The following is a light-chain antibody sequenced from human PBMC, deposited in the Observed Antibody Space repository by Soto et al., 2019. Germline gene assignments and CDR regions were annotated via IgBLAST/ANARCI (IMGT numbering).Light chain of an antibody. CDR1: QSISSY. J-gene: IGKJ4*01. CDR3: QQSYSIPT. Sequence: DIQMTQSPSSLSASVGDRVTITCRASQSISSYLNWYQQKPGKAPKVLIYGASSLQSGVPSRFSGSGSETDFTLAISSLQPEDFGTYYCQQSYSIPTFGGGTKVEIK. CDR2: GAS. V-gene: IGKV1-39*01.